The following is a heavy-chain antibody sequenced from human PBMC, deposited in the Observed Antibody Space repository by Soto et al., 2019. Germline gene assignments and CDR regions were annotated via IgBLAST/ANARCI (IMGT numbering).Heavy chain of an antibody. V-gene: IGHV1-18*04. D-gene: IGHD6-19*01. CDR1: GYTFTNYG. Sequence: ASVKVSCKASGYTFTNYGISWVRQAPGQGLEWMGWVSGYNGNTNYAQKLRGRVTMTTDTSTSTAYMELRTLRSDDTAVYYCARDEGSHGFDSWGQGTLVTVSS. J-gene: IGHJ4*02. CDR2: VSGYNGNT. CDR3: ARDEGSHGFDS.